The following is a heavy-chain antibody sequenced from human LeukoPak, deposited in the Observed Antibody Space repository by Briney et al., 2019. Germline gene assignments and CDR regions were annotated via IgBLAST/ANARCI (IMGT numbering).Heavy chain of an antibody. CDR2: IYYSGST. CDR3: ARVFSSGHYPNWFDP. V-gene: IGHV4-39*07. CDR1: GGSISSSSYY. Sequence: PSETLSLTCTVSGGSISSSSYYWGWIRQPPGKGLEWIGSIYYSGSTYYNPSLKSRVTISVDTSKNQFSLKLSSVTAADTAVYYCARVFSSGHYPNWFDPWGQGTLVTVSS. J-gene: IGHJ5*02. D-gene: IGHD3-22*01.